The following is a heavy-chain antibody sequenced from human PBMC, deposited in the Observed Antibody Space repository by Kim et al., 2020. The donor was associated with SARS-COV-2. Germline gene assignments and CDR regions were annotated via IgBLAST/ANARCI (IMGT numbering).Heavy chain of an antibody. CDR3: ARTYSSGARCYVPFDH. CDR2: ISGSGTST. V-gene: IGHV3-23*01. Sequence: GGSLRLSCAASGFIFSFYGMTWVRQAPGKGLEWVSSISGSGTSTYYADSVKGRFTISRDNSKNTLSLQMNSLRADDTAVYYCARTYSSGARCYVPFDHWG. D-gene: IGHD2-15*01. CDR1: GFIFSFYG. J-gene: IGHJ4*01.